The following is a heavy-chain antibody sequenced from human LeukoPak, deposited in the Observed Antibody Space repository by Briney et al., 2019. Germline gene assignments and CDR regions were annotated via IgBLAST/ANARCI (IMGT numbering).Heavy chain of an antibody. J-gene: IGHJ4*02. CDR2: ISWNSGSI. V-gene: IGHV3-9*01. Sequence: GGSLRLSCAASGFTFDDYAMHWVRQAPGKGLEGVSGISWNSGSIGYADSVKGRFTISRDNAKNSLYLQMNSLRAEDTALYYCAKDRSSWPGTFDYWGQGTLVTVSS. CDR1: GFTFDDYA. CDR3: AKDRSSWPGTFDY. D-gene: IGHD6-13*01.